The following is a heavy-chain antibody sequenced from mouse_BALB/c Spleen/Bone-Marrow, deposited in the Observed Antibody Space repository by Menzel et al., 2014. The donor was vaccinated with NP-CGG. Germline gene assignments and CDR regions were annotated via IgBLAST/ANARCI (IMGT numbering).Heavy chain of an antibody. CDR3: ARRGTMITAGPFAY. Sequence: EVMLVESGGGLVQPGGSRKLSCAASGFTFSSFGVHWIRQAPEKGLEWVACISSGSNTIYFEDTVKGRFTISRDNPKNTLFLQMTSLRSEDTAMYYCARRGTMITAGPFAYWGQGTLVTVSA. D-gene: IGHD2-4*01. J-gene: IGHJ3*01. CDR2: ISSGSNTI. V-gene: IGHV5-17*02. CDR1: GFTFSSFG.